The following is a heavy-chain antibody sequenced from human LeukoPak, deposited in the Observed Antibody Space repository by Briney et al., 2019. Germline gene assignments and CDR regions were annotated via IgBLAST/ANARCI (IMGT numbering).Heavy chain of an antibody. D-gene: IGHD3-3*01. Sequence: PGGSLRLSCAASGFTFSSYSMNWVRQAPGKGLEWVSYISSSSNTIYYADSVKGRFTISRDNAKNSLYLQMNSLRAEDTAVYYCARDRVLRFLGPPGTIDYWGQGTLVTVSS. CDR2: ISSSSNTI. CDR1: GFTFSSYS. J-gene: IGHJ4*02. CDR3: ARDRVLRFLGPPGTIDY. V-gene: IGHV3-48*04.